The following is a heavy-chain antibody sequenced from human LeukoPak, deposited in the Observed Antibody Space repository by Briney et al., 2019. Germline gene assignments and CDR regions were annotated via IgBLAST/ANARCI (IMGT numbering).Heavy chain of an antibody. V-gene: IGHV3-23*01. D-gene: IGHD2-2*01. CDR3: AKEGYSDCSITRCTVARHYYGMDV. CDR1: GFTFSSYA. CDR2: ISGSGGST. J-gene: IGHJ6*02. Sequence: GGSLSLSCAASGFTFSSYAMSWVRQAPGKGRKWVSAISGSGGSTYYADSVKGRFTISRDNSKNTLYLQMNSLRAEDTAVYYCAKEGYSDCSITRCTVARHYYGMDVWGQGTTVTVSS.